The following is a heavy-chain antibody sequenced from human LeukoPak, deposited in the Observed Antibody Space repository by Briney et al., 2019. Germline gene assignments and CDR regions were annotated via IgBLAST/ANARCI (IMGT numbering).Heavy chain of an antibody. J-gene: IGHJ3*01. V-gene: IGHV5-51*01. CDR2: IFPADSDT. D-gene: IGHD2-21*02. CDR1: GYSFTTYW. CDR3: ARWVTADRGKKDAFDV. Sequence: KVSCKASGYSFTTYWIGWVRQMPGKGLESMGIIFPADSDTRYSPSFQGQVTVSADKSINTAYLQWSSLKASDTAMYYCARWVTADRGKKDAFDVWGQGTMVTVSS.